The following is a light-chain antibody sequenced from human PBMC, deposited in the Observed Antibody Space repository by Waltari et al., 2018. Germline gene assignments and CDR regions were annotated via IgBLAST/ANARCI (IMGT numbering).Light chain of an antibody. J-gene: IGKJ3*01. CDR3: QQYNTWPLT. V-gene: IGKV3-15*01. CDR1: QSVNSN. Sequence: EIVFTQSPTTLSLSPGERATLSCRASQSVNSNLAWYQYKPGQAPRLLIYGASSRTTGFPDRFSGSGSGTDFTLTISSLEPEDFAVYYCQQYNTWPLTFGPGTILDI. CDR2: GAS.